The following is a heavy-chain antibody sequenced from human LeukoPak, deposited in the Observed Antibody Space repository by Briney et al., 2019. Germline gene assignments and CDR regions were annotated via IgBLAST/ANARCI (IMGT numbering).Heavy chain of an antibody. V-gene: IGHV1-2*02. CDR1: GYTFTGYY. Sequence: GASVKVSCKASGYTFTGYYMHWVRQAPGQGLEWMGWINPNSGGTNYAQKFQGRVTMTRDTSISTAYMELSRLRSDDTAVYYCARGGTYGGNPQGREDYMDAWGKGTTVTVSS. CDR3: ARGGTYGGNPQGREDYMDA. D-gene: IGHD4-23*01. CDR2: INPNSGGT. J-gene: IGHJ6*03.